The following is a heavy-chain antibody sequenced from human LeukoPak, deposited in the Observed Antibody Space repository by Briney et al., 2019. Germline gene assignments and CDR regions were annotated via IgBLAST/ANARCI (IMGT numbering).Heavy chain of an antibody. Sequence: SETLSLTCTVSGGSISSSSYYWGWIRQPPGKGLEWIGSIYYSGSTYYNPSLKSRVTISVDTSKNQFSLKLGSVTAADTAVYYCGREVRGAIDAFDIWGQGTMVTVSS. D-gene: IGHD3-10*01. J-gene: IGHJ3*02. CDR1: GGSISSSSYY. CDR2: IYYSGST. V-gene: IGHV4-39*01. CDR3: GREVRGAIDAFDI.